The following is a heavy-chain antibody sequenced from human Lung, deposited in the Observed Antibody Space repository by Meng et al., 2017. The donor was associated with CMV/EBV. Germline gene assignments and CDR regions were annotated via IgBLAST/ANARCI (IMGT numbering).Heavy chain of an antibody. D-gene: IGHD2-2*01. J-gene: IGHJ4*02. CDR1: GPTFSSSD. CDR3: AGQYSTTYSFYFDY. Sequence: CCVASGPTFSSSDIHWVRQAPHKGLEWVALITSDGNDKYYADSVKGRFTISRDNSKNTLYLQMHSLGGDDTAVYYCAGQYSTTYSFYFDYWGQGXLVTVSS. CDR2: ITSDGNDK. V-gene: IGHV3-30*02.